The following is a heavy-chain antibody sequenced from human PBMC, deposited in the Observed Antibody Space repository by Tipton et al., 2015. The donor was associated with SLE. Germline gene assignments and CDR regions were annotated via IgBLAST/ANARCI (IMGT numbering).Heavy chain of an antibody. CDR3: AGLGIVRPFDF. CDR1: GGSISGYY. V-gene: IGHV4-59*01. D-gene: IGHD7-27*01. CDR2: FYYSGST. J-gene: IGHJ4*02. Sequence: TLSLTCTVSGGSISGYYWSWIRQPPGKGLEWIGDFYYSGSTKYNPSLESRVNISGDTYKNQFTLKLSSVTAADTAVYYCAGLGIVRPFDFWGQGTLVTVSS.